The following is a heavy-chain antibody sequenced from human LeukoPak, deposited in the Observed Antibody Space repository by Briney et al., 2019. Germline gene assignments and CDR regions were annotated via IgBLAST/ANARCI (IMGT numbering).Heavy chain of an antibody. CDR3: ARDSPTAEFDY. J-gene: IGHJ4*02. CDR1: GFTFSSYS. CDR2: ISSSSSYI. V-gene: IGHV3-21*01. D-gene: IGHD4-11*01. Sequence: GGSLRLSCAASGFTFSSYSMNWVRQAPGKGLEWVSSISSSSSYIYYADSVKGRFTISRDNAKNSLYLQMNSLRAEDTAVYYCARDSPTAEFDYWGQGTLVTVSS.